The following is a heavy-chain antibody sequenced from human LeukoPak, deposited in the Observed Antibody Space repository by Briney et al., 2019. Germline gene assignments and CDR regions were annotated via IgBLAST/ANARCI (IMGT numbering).Heavy chain of an antibody. J-gene: IGHJ4*02. Sequence: SGTLSLTCTVSGGSISSGGYYWSWIRQPPGKGLEWIGYIYHSGSTYYNPSLKSRVTISVDRSKNQFSLKLSSVTAADTAVYYCARVSGDSSRPFDYWGQGTLVTVSS. CDR1: GGSISSGGYY. D-gene: IGHD6-13*01. CDR3: ARVSGDSSRPFDY. CDR2: IYHSGST. V-gene: IGHV4-30-2*01.